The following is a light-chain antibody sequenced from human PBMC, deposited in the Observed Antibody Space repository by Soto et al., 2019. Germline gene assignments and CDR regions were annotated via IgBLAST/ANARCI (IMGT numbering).Light chain of an antibody. Sequence: EIVMTQSPGTLSVSPGERATLSCRASQSVSSSLAWYQQRPGQAPRLLIYGASTRATGVPARFSGSGSGTEFTLTITSLQSEDFAVYYCQQYNKWPPYTFGQGTKLQIK. V-gene: IGKV3-15*01. CDR2: GAS. J-gene: IGKJ2*01. CDR1: QSVSSS. CDR3: QQYNKWPPYT.